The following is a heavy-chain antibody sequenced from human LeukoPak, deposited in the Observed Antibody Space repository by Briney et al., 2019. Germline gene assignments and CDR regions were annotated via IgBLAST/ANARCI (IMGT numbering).Heavy chain of an antibody. CDR1: GFTFSTYA. CDR2: ISGSGGST. D-gene: IGHD3-16*01. Sequence: GGSLRLSCAASGFTFSTYAMSWVRQAPGKGLEWVSDISGSGGSTYYADSVKGRFTISRDNSKNTLYLQMNSLRAEDTAVYYCARSRGPNTFGGVHDYWGQGTLVTVSS. V-gene: IGHV3-23*01. CDR3: ARSRGPNTFGGVHDY. J-gene: IGHJ4*02.